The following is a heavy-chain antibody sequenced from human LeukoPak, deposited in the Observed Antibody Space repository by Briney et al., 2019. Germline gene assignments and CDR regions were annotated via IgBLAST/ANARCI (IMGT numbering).Heavy chain of an antibody. CDR1: GFTISSNY. D-gene: IGHD1-26*01. V-gene: IGHV3-66*01. Sequence: GGSLRLSCAASGFTISSNYMSWVRQAPGKGLEWGSVIYSGGGGTYYTDSVKGRFTISRDNCKNTLELQMNSLRADDTAVYYWARDIVGGNHFDSWGQGTLVTVSS. CDR2: IYSGGGGT. CDR3: ARDIVGGNHFDS. J-gene: IGHJ4*02.